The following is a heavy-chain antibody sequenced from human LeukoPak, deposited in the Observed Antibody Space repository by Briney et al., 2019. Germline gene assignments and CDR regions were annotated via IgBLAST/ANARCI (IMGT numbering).Heavy chain of an antibody. Sequence: KASETLSLTCIVSGGSISSYYWSWIRQPPGKGLEWIGYIYYSGSTNYNPSLKSRVTISVDTSKNQFSLKLSSVTAADTAVYYCARAKYYYDSSGYYLFDYWGQGTLVTVSS. CDR3: ARAKYYYDSSGYYLFDY. D-gene: IGHD3-22*01. V-gene: IGHV4-59*01. CDR1: GGSISSYY. J-gene: IGHJ4*02. CDR2: IYYSGST.